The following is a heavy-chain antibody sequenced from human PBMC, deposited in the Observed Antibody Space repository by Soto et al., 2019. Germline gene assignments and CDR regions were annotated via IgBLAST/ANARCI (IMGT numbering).Heavy chain of an antibody. CDR3: ARGGYCSSISCYPQYLLH. D-gene: IGHD2-2*01. V-gene: IGHV3-11*01. CDR1: GFTFSDHY. Sequence: QVQLVESGGGLVKPGGSLRLSCAASGFTFSDHYMSWIRQAPGKGLEWVSYISSSGSSIYYVDSVKGRFITSRDNGENSRYLQMNILRAEDTAVYYCARGGYCSSISCYPQYLLHWGQGTLVTVSS. CDR2: ISSSGSSI. J-gene: IGHJ1*01.